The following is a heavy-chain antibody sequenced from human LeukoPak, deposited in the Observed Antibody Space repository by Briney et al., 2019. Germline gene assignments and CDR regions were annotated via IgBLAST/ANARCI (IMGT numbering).Heavy chain of an antibody. D-gene: IGHD3-9*01. V-gene: IGHV3-33*01. CDR1: GFTLSSYG. CDR2: IWYDGSNK. Sequence: LAGGSLRLSCAASGFTLSSYGMHWVRQAPGKGLEWVAVIWYDGSNKYYADSVKGRFTISRDNSKNTLYLQMNSLRAEDTAVYYCASASSTIFCAFDIWGQGTMVTVSS. CDR3: ASASSTIFCAFDI. J-gene: IGHJ3*02.